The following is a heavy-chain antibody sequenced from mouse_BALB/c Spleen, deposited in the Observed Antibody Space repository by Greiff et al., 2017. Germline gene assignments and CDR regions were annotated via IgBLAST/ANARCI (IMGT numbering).Heavy chain of an antibody. J-gene: IGHJ1*01. CDR1: GFTFSSFG. Sequence: EVQRVESGGGLVQPGGSRKLSCAASGFTFSSFGMHWVRQAPEKGLEWVAYISSGSSTIYYADTVKGRFTISRDNPKNTLFLQMTSLRSEDTAMYYCASSYYGSSYFDVWGAGTTVTVSS. D-gene: IGHD1-1*01. CDR3: ASSYYGSSYFDV. V-gene: IGHV5-17*02. CDR2: ISSGSSTI.